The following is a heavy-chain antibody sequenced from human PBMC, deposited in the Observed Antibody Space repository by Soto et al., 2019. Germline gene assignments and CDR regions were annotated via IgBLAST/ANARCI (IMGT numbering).Heavy chain of an antibody. CDR3: ARESGGTTATLDYYYFYMGV. V-gene: IGHV1-2*04. CDR1: GYSFSAYY. D-gene: IGHD4-17*01. CDR2: INPNNGGT. Sequence: QVQLVQSGAEVKKPGASVRVSCTASGYSFSAYYIHWMRQAPGQGLEWMGWINPNNGGTKFAKKFQGWVTRARDTSSSTAYMELSRLKSADTAVYFCARESGGTTATLDYYYFYMGVWGKGTTVTVSS. J-gene: IGHJ6*03.